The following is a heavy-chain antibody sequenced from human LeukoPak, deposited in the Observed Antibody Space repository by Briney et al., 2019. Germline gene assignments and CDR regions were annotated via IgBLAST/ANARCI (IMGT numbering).Heavy chain of an antibody. CDR3: ARGSLCRDGYNSCYFDY. D-gene: IGHD5-24*01. CDR1: GFTFSSYS. CDR2: ISSSSSYI. J-gene: IGHJ4*02. V-gene: IGHV3-21*01. Sequence: GGSLRLSCAASGFTFSSYSMNWVRQAPGKGLEWVSSISSSSSYIYYADSVKGRFTISRDNAKNSLYLQMNSLRAEDTAVYYCARGSLCRDGYNSCYFDYWGQGTLVTASS.